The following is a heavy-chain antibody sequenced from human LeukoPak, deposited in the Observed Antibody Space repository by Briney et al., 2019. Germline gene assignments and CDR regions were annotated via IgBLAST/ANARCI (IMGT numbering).Heavy chain of an antibody. Sequence: ASVKVSCKASGYTFTSYDINWVRQATGQGLEWMGWMNPNSGNTGYAQKFQGRVTITADESTSTAYMELSSLRSEDTAVYYCATPPTGTTTTGEYYFDSWGQGTLVTVSS. D-gene: IGHD1-1*01. CDR2: MNPNSGNT. J-gene: IGHJ4*02. CDR3: ATPPTGTTTTGEYYFDS. V-gene: IGHV1-8*01. CDR1: GYTFTSYD.